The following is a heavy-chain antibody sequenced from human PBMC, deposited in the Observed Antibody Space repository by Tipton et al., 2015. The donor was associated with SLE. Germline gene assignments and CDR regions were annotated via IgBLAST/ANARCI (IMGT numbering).Heavy chain of an antibody. V-gene: IGHV4-38-2*01. CDR1: GYSISSGYY. D-gene: IGHD3-3*01. Sequence: LRLSCAVSGYSISSGYYWGWIRQPPGKGLEWIGSIYHSGSTYYNPSLKSRVTISVDTSKNQFSLKLSSVTAADTAVYYCARGRNYDFWSGYYLDYYYYYGMDVWGQGTTVTVSS. J-gene: IGHJ6*02. CDR2: IYHSGST. CDR3: ARGRNYDFWSGYYLDYYYYYGMDV.